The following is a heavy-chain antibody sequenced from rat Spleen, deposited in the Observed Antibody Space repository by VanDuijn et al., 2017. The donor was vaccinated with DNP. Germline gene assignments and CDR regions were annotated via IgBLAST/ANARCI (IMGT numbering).Heavy chain of an antibody. CDR2: VSSGGNT. Sequence: QVQLKESGPGLVQPSQTLSLTCTVSGFSLTNYAVGWVRQPPGKGLEWIAAVSSGGNTYYESSLKSRLSISRDTSKSQVFLKMNSLQTEDTAIYFCTRGRYAVDYWGQGVMVTVSS. CDR1: GFSLTNYA. D-gene: IGHD1-5*01. V-gene: IGHV2S12*01. CDR3: TRGRYAVDY. J-gene: IGHJ2*01.